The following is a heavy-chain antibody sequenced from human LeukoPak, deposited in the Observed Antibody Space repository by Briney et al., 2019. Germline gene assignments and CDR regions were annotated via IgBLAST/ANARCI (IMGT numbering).Heavy chain of an antibody. CDR3: ARNMFRGSGHRIDY. CDR1: GFTFSDYY. J-gene: IGHJ4*02. Sequence: GGSLRLSSAASGFTFSDYYMSWIRQAPGKGLEWVSYISSSGSTIYYADSVKGRFTISRDNAKNSLYLQMNSLRAEDTAVYYCARNMFRGSGHRIDYWGQGTLVTVSS. D-gene: IGHD3-10*02. CDR2: ISSSGSTI. V-gene: IGHV3-11*01.